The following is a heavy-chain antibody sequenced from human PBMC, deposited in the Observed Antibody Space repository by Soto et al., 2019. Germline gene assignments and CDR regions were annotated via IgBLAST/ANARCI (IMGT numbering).Heavy chain of an antibody. Sequence: QVQLQQWGAGLLKPSETLSLTCAVYGGSFSGYYWSWIRQPPGKGLEWLGEINHSGSTNYNPSLKSRVTISVDTSNNQFSLKLSSVTAADTAVYYCARGKGGSYSRYYYYGMDVWGQGTTVTVSS. D-gene: IGHD1-26*01. CDR1: GGSFSGYY. V-gene: IGHV4-34*01. J-gene: IGHJ6*02. CDR3: ARGKGGSYSRYYYYGMDV. CDR2: INHSGST.